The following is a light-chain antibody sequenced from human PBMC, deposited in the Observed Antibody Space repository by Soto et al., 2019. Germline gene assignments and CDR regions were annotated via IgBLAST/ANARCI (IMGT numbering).Light chain of an antibody. Sequence: EIVLTQSPATLSLSPGERATLSCGASQSVITNYLAWYQQKPGLAPRLLIYDASSRATGISDRFSGSGSGTDFTLTISRLEPEDFAVYYCQQYGSSPSFGGGTKVEIK. CDR1: QSVITNY. J-gene: IGKJ4*01. V-gene: IGKV3D-20*01. CDR2: DAS. CDR3: QQYGSSPS.